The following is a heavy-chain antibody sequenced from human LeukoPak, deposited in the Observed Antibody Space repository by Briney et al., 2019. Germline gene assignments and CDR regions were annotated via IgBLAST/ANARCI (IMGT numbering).Heavy chain of an antibody. CDR3: ARGEGEAGPFDY. D-gene: IGHD6-19*01. V-gene: IGHV4-59*13. J-gene: IGHJ4*02. CDR1: GGSISSYY. Sequence: SETLSLTCTVSGGSISSYYWSWLRQPPGEGLVWLGYIYYSGSTNYNPSLKSRVTISVDTSKNQFSLKLSSVTAADTAVYYCARGEGEAGPFDYWGQGTLVTVSS. CDR2: IYYSGST.